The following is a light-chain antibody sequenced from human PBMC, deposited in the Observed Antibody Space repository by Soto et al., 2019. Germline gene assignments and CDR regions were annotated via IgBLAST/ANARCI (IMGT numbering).Light chain of an antibody. CDR3: QQYNNWWWT. CDR2: GAS. Sequence: IVMTQSPATLSVSPGERATLSCRASQSVSSNLAWYQQKPGQAPRLLIYGASTRATGIPARFSGSGSGTEFTLTISSLQSEDFAVYYCQQYNNWWWTFGQGTKVDI. CDR1: QSVSSN. V-gene: IGKV3-15*01. J-gene: IGKJ1*01.